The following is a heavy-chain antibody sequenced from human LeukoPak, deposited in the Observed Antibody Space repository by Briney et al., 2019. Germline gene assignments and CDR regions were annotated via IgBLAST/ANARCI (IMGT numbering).Heavy chain of an antibody. D-gene: IGHD6-13*01. Sequence: ASVKVPCKASGYTFTSYGISWVRQAPGQGLEWMGWINPNSGGTNYAQKFQGRVTMTRDTSISTAYMELSRLRSDDTAVYYCARERIAAADLDAFDIWGQGTMVTVSS. CDR2: INPNSGGT. CDR1: GYTFTSYG. J-gene: IGHJ3*02. V-gene: IGHV1-2*02. CDR3: ARERIAAADLDAFDI.